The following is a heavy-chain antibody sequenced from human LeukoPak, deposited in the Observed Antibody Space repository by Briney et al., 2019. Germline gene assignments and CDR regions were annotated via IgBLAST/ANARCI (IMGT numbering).Heavy chain of an antibody. CDR3: AKDFGSGAPEDAFDI. Sequence: GGSLRLSCAASGFTFSSYSMSWVRQAPGKGLEWVSAILNSGANTFYADSVKGRFTISRDSSKNMVYLQMNSLRAEDTALYYCAKDFGSGAPEDAFDIWGQGTMVTVSA. CDR2: ILNSGANT. V-gene: IGHV3-23*01. J-gene: IGHJ3*02. CDR1: GFTFSSYS. D-gene: IGHD3-10*01.